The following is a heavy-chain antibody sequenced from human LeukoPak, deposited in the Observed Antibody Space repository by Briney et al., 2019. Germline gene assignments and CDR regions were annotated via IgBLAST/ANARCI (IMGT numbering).Heavy chain of an antibody. J-gene: IGHJ3*02. D-gene: IGHD3-9*01. V-gene: IGHV1-18*01. CDR3: ARDLGRYYDILTGYGSGAFDI. Sequence: ASVKVSCKASGYTFTSYGISWVRQAPGQGLEWKGWISAYNGNTNYAQKLQGRVTMTTDTSTSTAYMELRSLRSDDTAVYYCARDLGRYYDILTGYGSGAFDIWGQGTMVTVSS. CDR2: ISAYNGNT. CDR1: GYTFTSYG.